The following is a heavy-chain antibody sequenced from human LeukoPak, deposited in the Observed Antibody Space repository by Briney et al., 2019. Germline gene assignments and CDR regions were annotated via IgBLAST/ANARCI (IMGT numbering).Heavy chain of an antibody. D-gene: IGHD3-10*01. J-gene: IGHJ4*02. Sequence: SETLSLTCTVSGGSISSGGYYWSWIRQHPGKGLEWIGYIYYSGSTYYNPSLKSRVTISVDTSKNQFSLKLSSVTAADTAVYCCATQDPYGSGSSPGYWGQGTLVTVSS. V-gene: IGHV4-31*03. CDR3: ATQDPYGSGSSPGY. CDR1: GGSISSGGYY. CDR2: IYYSGST.